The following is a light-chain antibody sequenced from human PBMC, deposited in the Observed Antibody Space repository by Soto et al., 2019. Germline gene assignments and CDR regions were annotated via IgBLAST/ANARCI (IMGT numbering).Light chain of an antibody. V-gene: IGLV2-14*03. CDR3: CSYTSSSTPWV. CDR1: SSDVGGYNY. Sequence: ALTQPASVSGSPGQSITISCTGTSSDVGGYNYVSWYQQHPGKAPKLMIYDVSDRPSGVSNRFSASKSGNTASLTISGLQAEDEADYYCCSYTSSSTPWVFGTGTKVTVL. CDR2: DVS. J-gene: IGLJ1*01.